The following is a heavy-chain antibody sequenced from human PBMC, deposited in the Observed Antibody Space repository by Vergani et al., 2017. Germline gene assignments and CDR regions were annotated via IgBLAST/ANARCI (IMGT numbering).Heavy chain of an antibody. CDR1: GGTFSCYA. CDR2: IIPILGIA. CDR3: AIRAAAGNSNWFDP. Sequence: QVQLVQSGAEVKKPGASVKVSCKASGGTFSCYAISWVRQAPGQGLEGMGRIIPILGIANYAQKFKGRVTITADKSTSTAYMELSSLRAEDTAVYYCAIRAAAGNSNWFDPWGQGTLVTVSS. J-gene: IGHJ5*02. D-gene: IGHD6-13*01. V-gene: IGHV1-69*04.